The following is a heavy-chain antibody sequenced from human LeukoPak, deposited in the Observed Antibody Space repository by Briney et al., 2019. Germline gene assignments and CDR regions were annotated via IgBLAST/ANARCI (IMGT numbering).Heavy chain of an antibody. Sequence: SETLSLTCTVSGGSISNYYWSWIRKPPGKGLEWIGYVDDTGSTNYNPSLKTRVSISEDTTNNQFSLNLSSVTAADTAVYYCARHLKIVVSGTVAFDIWGQGTMVTVSS. CDR1: GGSISNYY. V-gene: IGHV4-59*08. J-gene: IGHJ3*02. CDR2: VDDTGST. D-gene: IGHD3-22*01. CDR3: ARHLKIVVSGTVAFDI.